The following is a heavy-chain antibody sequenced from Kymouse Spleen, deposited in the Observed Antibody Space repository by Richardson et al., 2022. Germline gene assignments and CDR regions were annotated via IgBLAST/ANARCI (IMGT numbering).Heavy chain of an antibody. D-gene: IGHD3-9*01. Sequence: QLQLQESGPGLVKPSETLSLTCTVSGGSISSSSYYWGWIRQPPGKGLEWIGSIYYSGSTYYNPSLKSRVTISVDTSKNQFSLKLSSVTAADTAVYYCARDYDILTGYEYFQHWGQGTLVTVSS. J-gene: IGHJ1*01. CDR3: ARDYDILTGYEYFQH. V-gene: IGHV4-39*01. CDR2: IYYSGST. CDR1: GGSISSSSYY.